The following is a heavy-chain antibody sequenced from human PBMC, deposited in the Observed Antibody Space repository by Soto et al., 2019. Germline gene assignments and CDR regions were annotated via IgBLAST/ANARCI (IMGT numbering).Heavy chain of an antibody. CDR3: ARSLWFGELH. V-gene: IGHV2-5*02. J-gene: IGHJ4*02. CDR2: IYWDNDK. D-gene: IGHD3-10*01. CDR1: GFSLSTTGVG. Sequence: QITLKESGHTLVKPTQPLTLTCSFSGFSLSTTGVGVGWIRQSPGKALEWLAIIYWDNDKRYSPSLKSRVTITKDTSKNQVVLTVTNMDPVDTGTYYCARSLWFGELHWGQGALVTVSS.